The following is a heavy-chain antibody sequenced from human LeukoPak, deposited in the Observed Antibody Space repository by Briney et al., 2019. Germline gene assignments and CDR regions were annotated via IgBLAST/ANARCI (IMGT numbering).Heavy chain of an antibody. J-gene: IGHJ2*01. CDR1: GGSFSGYY. V-gene: IGHV4-34*01. D-gene: IGHD3-3*01. CDR2: INHSGST. CDR3: AREGSYYDFWSGYLARPVRYFDL. Sequence: PSETLSLTCAVYGGSFSGYYWSWIRQPPGKGLEWIGEINHSGSTNYNPSLKSRVTISVDTSKNQFSLKLSSVTAADTAVYYCAREGSYYDFWSGYLARPVRYFDLWGRGTLVTVSS.